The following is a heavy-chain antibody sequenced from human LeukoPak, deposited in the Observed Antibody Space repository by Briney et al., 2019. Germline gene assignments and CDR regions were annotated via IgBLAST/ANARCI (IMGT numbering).Heavy chain of an antibody. CDR2: IGGSGTRT. CDR1: GLTFINFG. Sequence: GGSLRLSCAASGLTFINFGMTWVRQAPGKGLEWVSGIGGSGTRTYYADSVKGRFTISRDNAKNSLYLQMNSLRAEDTAIYYCHYYGSGSYYRAGDYWGQGTLVTVSS. D-gene: IGHD3-10*01. J-gene: IGHJ4*02. V-gene: IGHV3-23*01. CDR3: HYYGSGSYYRAGDY.